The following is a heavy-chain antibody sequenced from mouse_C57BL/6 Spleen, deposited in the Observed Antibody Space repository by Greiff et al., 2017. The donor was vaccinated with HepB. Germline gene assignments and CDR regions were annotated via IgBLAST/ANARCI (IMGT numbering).Heavy chain of an antibody. CDR2: IWRGGST. Sequence: VQLKESGPGLVQPSQSLSITCTVSGFSLTSYGVHWVRQSPGKGLEWLGVIWRGGSTDYNAAFMSRLSITKDNSKSQVFFKMNSLQADDTAIYYCAKKRGNFTFYYAMDYWGQGTSVTVSS. J-gene: IGHJ4*01. CDR3: AKKRGNFTFYYAMDY. CDR1: GFSLTSYG. V-gene: IGHV2-5*01. D-gene: IGHD2-1*01.